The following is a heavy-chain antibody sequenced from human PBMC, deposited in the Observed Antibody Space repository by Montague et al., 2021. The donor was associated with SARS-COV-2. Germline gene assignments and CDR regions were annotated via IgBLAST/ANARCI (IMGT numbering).Heavy chain of an antibody. CDR1: GFTFGDHS. J-gene: IGHJ4*02. D-gene: IGHD6-13*01. V-gene: IGHV3-48*02. CDR3: ARDALAASGSFDY. Sequence: SLRLSCAASGFTFGDHSMNWVRQAPGKGLQWVSHISTSGEIKYYADSVKGRFSISRDNAEKAVSLQMDSLRDDDTAIYYCARDALAASGSFDYWGPGILVTVSS. CDR2: ISTSGEIK.